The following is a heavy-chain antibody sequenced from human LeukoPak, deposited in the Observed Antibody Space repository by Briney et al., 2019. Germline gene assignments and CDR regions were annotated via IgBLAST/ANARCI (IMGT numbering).Heavy chain of an antibody. CDR3: AKSGGSGSYYNEGEAIDY. J-gene: IGHJ4*02. D-gene: IGHD3-10*01. V-gene: IGHV3-30*18. CDR1: GFTFSNYS. CDR2: ISYDGSNK. Sequence: GGSLRLSCAASGFTFSNYSMHWVRQAPGKGLEWVAVISYDGSNKYYADSVKDRFTISRDNSKNTLYLQMNSLRAEDTAVYYCAKSGGSGSYYNEGEAIDYWGQGTLVTVSS.